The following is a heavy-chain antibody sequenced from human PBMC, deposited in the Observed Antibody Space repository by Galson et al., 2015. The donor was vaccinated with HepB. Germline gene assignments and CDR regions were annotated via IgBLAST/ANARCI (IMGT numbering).Heavy chain of an antibody. V-gene: IGHV3-48*01. D-gene: IGHD1-14*01. CDR1: GFSLSAYS. CDR2: ISSQSWTI. Sequence: SLRLSCAVSGFSLSAYSMSWVRQAPGKGLEWISYISSQSWTIYHADSVKGRFTISRDNARNSLDLQMTSLRAEDTAVYYCARGSGPTGNHYLYFDLWGRGTLVTVSS. J-gene: IGHJ2*01. CDR3: ARGSGPTGNHYLYFDL.